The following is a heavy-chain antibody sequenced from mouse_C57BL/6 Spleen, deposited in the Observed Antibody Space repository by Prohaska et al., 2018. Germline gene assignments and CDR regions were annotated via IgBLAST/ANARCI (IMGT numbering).Heavy chain of an antibody. D-gene: IGHD1-1*01. CDR2: INPNNGGT. CDR3: ARGSSHAMDY. J-gene: IGHJ4*01. Sequence: HGKSLEWIGYINPNNGGTSYNQKFKGKATLTVNKSSSTAYMELRSLTSEDSAVYYCARGSSHAMDYWGQGTSVTVSS. V-gene: IGHV1-22*01.